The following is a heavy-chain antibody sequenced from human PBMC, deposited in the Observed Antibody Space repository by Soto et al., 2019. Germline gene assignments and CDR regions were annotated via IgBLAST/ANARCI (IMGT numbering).Heavy chain of an antibody. Sequence: PSETLSLTCTVSGGSISSSSYYWGWIRQPPGKGLEWIGSIYYSGSTYYNPSLKSRVTISVDTSKNQFSLKLSSVTAADTAVYYCARQKHGGVDIDYWGQGTLVT. CDR1: GGSISSSSYY. J-gene: IGHJ4*02. CDR3: ARQKHGGVDIDY. V-gene: IGHV4-39*01. D-gene: IGHD3-16*01. CDR2: IYYSGST.